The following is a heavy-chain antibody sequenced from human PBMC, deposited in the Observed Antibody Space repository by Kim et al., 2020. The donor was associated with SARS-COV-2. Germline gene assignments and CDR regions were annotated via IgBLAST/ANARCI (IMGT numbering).Heavy chain of an antibody. CDR3: AKRMLSSSGNYYFDY. Sequence: EYVKGRFTISRDNSQNTLYLQMNSLRAEDTAVYYCAKRMLSSSGNYYFDYWGQGTLVTVSS. J-gene: IGHJ4*02. D-gene: IGHD3-22*01. V-gene: IGHV3-23*01.